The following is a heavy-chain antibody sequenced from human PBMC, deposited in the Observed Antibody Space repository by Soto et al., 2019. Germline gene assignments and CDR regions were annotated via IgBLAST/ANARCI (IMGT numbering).Heavy chain of an antibody. J-gene: IGHJ6*02. D-gene: IGHD4-17*01. CDR2: IYYSGST. Sequence: QVRLEESGPGLVKPSETLSLICSVSGGSVNNANYFWNWIRHHPENGLEWIGYIYYSGSTRYNPSFKTRATLSMDTSKNQSSLRLNSVTVADTAVYFCARDADNGGSRGGMDVWGRGTTVTVSS. CDR3: ARDADNGGSRGGMDV. CDR1: GGSVNNANYF. V-gene: IGHV4-31*03.